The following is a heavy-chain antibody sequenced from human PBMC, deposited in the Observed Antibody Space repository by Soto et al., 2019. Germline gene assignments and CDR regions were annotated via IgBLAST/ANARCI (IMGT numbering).Heavy chain of an antibody. CDR1: GFTFSSYA. CDR2: ISFDGSNE. J-gene: IGHJ5*02. CDR3: AKTYYYDRSGYYQNWFDP. V-gene: IGHV3-30-3*02. Sequence: GGSQRLSCAASGFTFSSYAMHWIRQAPGKGLEWVAIISFDGSNEYYADSVKGRFTISRDNSKNTLYLQVRSLRAEDTAVYYCAKTYYYDRSGYYQNWFDPWGQGTLVTVSS. D-gene: IGHD3-22*01.